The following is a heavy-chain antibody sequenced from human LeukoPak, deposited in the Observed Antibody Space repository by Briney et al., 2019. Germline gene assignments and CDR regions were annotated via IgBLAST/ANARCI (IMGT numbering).Heavy chain of an antibody. D-gene: IGHD3-22*01. J-gene: IGHJ4*02. CDR2: IYHSGST. V-gene: IGHV4-38-2*02. CDR1: GFTFSSYA. CDR3: ARDVDSSGYYTDYFDY. Sequence: GSLRLSCAASGFTFSSYAMSWIRQPPGKGLEWIGSIYHSGSTYYNPSLKSRVTISVDTSKNQFSLKLSSVTAADTAVYYCARDVDSSGYYTDYFDYWGQGTLVTVSS.